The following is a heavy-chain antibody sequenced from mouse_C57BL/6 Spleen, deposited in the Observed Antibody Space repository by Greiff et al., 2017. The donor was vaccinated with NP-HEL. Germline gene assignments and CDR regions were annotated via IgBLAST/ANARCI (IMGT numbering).Heavy chain of an antibody. V-gene: IGHV1-85*01. J-gene: IGHJ2*01. Sequence: VQLVESGPELVKPGASVKLSCKASGYTFTSYDINWVKQRPGQGLEWIGGIHPRDGSTKYNEKFKGKATLTVDTSSSTAYMELHSLTSEDSSVYFCARRPWEAYYFDYWGQGTTLTVSS. CDR2: IHPRDGST. CDR1: GYTFTSYD. CDR3: ARRPWEAYYFDY. D-gene: IGHD4-1*01.